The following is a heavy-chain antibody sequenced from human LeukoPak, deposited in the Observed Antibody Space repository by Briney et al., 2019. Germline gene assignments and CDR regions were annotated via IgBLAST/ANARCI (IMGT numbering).Heavy chain of an antibody. CDR3: ARVPRITGTRYYMDV. CDR2: IYYSGST. J-gene: IGHJ6*03. Sequence: PSETLSLTCTVSGGSISSYYWSWIRQPPGKGLEWIGYIYYSGSTNYNPSIKSRVTISVDTSKNQFSLKLSSVTAADTAVYYCARVPRITGTRYYMDVWGKGTTVTVSS. D-gene: IGHD1-20*01. V-gene: IGHV4-59*01. CDR1: GGSISSYY.